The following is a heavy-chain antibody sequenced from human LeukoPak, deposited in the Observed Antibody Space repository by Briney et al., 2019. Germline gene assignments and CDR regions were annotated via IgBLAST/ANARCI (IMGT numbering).Heavy chain of an antibody. Sequence: GGSLRLSCAASGFTFSSYWMSWVRQAPGKGLEWVANIKQDGSEKYYVDSVKGRFTISRDNAKNSLYLQMNSLRAEDTAVYYCVREVAVPAAPIDYWGQGTLVTVSS. V-gene: IGHV3-7*03. CDR2: IKQDGSEK. D-gene: IGHD2-2*01. CDR1: GFTFSSYW. CDR3: VREVAVPAAPIDY. J-gene: IGHJ4*02.